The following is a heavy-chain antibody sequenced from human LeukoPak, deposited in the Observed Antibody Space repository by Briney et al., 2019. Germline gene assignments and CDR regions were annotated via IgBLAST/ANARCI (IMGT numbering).Heavy chain of an antibody. CDR2: IWYDGSNK. V-gene: IGHV3-33*08. D-gene: IGHD3-22*01. CDR1: GFTFSSYS. J-gene: IGHJ4*02. CDR3: AREGASSGYYYFDY. Sequence: GGSLRLSCAASGFTFSSYSMNWVRQAPGKGLEWVAVIWYDGSNKYYADSVKGRFTISRDNSKNTLYLQMNSLRAEDTAVYYCAREGASSGYYYFDYWGQGTLVTVSS.